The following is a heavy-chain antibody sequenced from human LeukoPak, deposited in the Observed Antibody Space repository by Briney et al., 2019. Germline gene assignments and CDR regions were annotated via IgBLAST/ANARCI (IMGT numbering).Heavy chain of an antibody. Sequence: PGESLKISCKGSGYSFTSYWIGWVRQMPGKGLEWMGIIYPGDSDTRYSPSFQGQVTISADKSISTAYLQWSSLKASDTAMYYCARFSKDWNWHYYYYYMDVWGKGTTVTVSS. J-gene: IGHJ6*03. V-gene: IGHV5-51*01. CDR1: GYSFTSYW. D-gene: IGHD1-7*01. CDR3: ARFSKDWNWHYYYYYMDV. CDR2: IYPGDSDT.